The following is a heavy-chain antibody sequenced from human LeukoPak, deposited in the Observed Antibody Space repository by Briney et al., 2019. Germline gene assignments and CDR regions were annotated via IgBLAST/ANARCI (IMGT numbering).Heavy chain of an antibody. CDR1: GFTFSSYS. Sequence: GGSLRLSCAASGFTFSSYSMNWVRQAPGKGLEWVSSISNSGSYIYYADSVKGRFTISRDNANNSLYLQMNSLRAEDTALYYCAKHRSIVRAFADAFDIWGQGTMVTVSS. V-gene: IGHV3-21*04. D-gene: IGHD1-26*01. J-gene: IGHJ3*02. CDR2: ISNSGSYI. CDR3: AKHRSIVRAFADAFDI.